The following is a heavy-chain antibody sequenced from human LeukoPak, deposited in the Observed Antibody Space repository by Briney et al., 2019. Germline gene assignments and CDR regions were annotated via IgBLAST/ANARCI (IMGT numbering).Heavy chain of an antibody. CDR1: GFTFSNYW. CDR2: IYVDGRTT. V-gene: IGHV3-74*01. J-gene: IGHJ5*02. CDR3: IRDFRSADL. Sequence: EGSLRLSCVASGFTFSNYWVHWVRQPPGKGLVWVSRIYVDGRTTNYADSVKGRFTISRDNAKNTVYLEMNSLSVEDTATYYCIRDFRSADLWGQGTLVTVTS.